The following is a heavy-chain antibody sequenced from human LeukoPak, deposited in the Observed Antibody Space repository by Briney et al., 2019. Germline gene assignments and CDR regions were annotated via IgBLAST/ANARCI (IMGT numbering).Heavy chain of an antibody. CDR2: INHSGST. CDR3: AGWDMITFGGVDY. J-gene: IGHJ4*02. Sequence: SETLSLTCAVYGGSFSGYYWSWIRQPPGKGLEWIGEINHSGSTNYNPSLKSRVTISVDTSKNQFSLKLSSVTAADTAVYYCAGWDMITFGGVDYWGQGTLVTVSS. V-gene: IGHV4-34*01. D-gene: IGHD3-16*01. CDR1: GGSFSGYY.